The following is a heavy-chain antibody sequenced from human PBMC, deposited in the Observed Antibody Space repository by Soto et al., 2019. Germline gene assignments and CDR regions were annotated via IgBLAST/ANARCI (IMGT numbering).Heavy chain of an antibody. V-gene: IGHV5-10-1*01. CDR2: IDPSDSYT. J-gene: IGHJ6*02. Sequence: PGESLKISCKGSGYSFTSYWISWVRQMPGKGLEWMGRIDPSDSYTNYSPSFQGHVTISADKSISTAYLQWSSLKASDTAMYYCARRDSSGYYSLYYYSGMDVWGQGTTVTVSS. CDR1: GYSFTSYW. CDR3: ARRDSSGYYSLYYYSGMDV. D-gene: IGHD3-22*01.